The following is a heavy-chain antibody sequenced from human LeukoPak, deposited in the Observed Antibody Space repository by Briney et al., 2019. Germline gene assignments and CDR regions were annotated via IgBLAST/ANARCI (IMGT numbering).Heavy chain of an antibody. CDR2: ISYSGST. CDR1: GGSIRSSTYS. D-gene: IGHD5-18*01. J-gene: IGHJ4*02. Sequence: SENLSLTCTVSGGSIRSSTYSWGWIRQPPGKGLEWIGSISYSGSTYYNPSLKSRITISVDTSKNQFSLRLSSVTAADTAVYYCARGRIQLSLVHVWGQGTLVTVSS. CDR3: ARGRIQLSLVHV. V-gene: IGHV4-39*01.